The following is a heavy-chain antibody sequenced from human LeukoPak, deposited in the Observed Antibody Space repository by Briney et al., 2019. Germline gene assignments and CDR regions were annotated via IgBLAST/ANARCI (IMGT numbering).Heavy chain of an antibody. Sequence: ASVKVSCKASGDTFSSYAISWVRQAPGQGLEWMGGIIPIFGTANYAQKFQGRVTITTDESTSTAYMELSSLRSEDTAVYYCARLREGYSEAANWFDPWGQGTLVTVSS. D-gene: IGHD2-15*01. CDR1: GDTFSSYA. J-gene: IGHJ5*02. V-gene: IGHV1-69*05. CDR2: IIPIFGTA. CDR3: ARLREGYSEAANWFDP.